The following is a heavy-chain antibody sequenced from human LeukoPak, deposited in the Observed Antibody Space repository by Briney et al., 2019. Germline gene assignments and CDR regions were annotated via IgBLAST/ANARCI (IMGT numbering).Heavy chain of an antibody. CDR3: AREILTAYYVFDY. V-gene: IGHV3-66*01. D-gene: IGHD3-9*01. J-gene: IGHJ4*02. Sequence: GGSLRLSCAASEFSVGSNYMTWVRQAPGKGLEWVSLIYSGGSTYYADSVKGRFTISRDNSKNTLYLQMNSLRAEDTAVYYCAREILTAYYVFDYWGQGTLVTVSS. CDR1: EFSVGSNY. CDR2: IYSGGST.